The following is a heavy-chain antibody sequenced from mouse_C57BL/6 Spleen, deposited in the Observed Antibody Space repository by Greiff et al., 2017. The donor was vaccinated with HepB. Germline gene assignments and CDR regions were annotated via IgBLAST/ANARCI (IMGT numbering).Heavy chain of an antibody. V-gene: IGHV1-85*01. J-gene: IGHJ2*01. D-gene: IGHD1-1*01. CDR1: GYTFTSYD. Sequence: VKLMESGPELVKPGASVKLSCKASGYTFTSYDINWVKQRPGQGLEWIGRIYPRDGSTKYNEKFKGKATLTVYTSSSTAYMELHSLTSEDSAVYFCARSGSSYYFDYWGQGTTLTVSS. CDR3: ARSGSSYYFDY. CDR2: IYPRDGST.